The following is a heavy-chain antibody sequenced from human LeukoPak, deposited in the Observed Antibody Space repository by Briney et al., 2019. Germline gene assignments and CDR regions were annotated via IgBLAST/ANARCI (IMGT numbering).Heavy chain of an antibody. CDR1: GLTFNKSW. Sequence: GGSLRLSCAASGLTFNKSWMHWVRQGPGKGLEWVSRINNDGSGTSYAGSVKGRFTISRDNSKNTLYLQMNSLRAEDTAVYYCAKLKGVVVPAALTFDYWGQGTLVTVSS. CDR3: AKLKGVVVPAALTFDY. V-gene: IGHV3-74*01. J-gene: IGHJ4*02. CDR2: INNDGSGT. D-gene: IGHD2-2*01.